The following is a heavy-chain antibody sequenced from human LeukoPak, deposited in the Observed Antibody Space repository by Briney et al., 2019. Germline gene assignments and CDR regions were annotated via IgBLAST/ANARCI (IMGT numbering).Heavy chain of an antibody. CDR3: TKGLYGSGSSPDF. Sequence: GGSLRLSRLASGFIFRNYAMTWLRQAPGKGLEWVSAISGSGDSTSYADAVKGRLTISRDNAKNKEYLQMNSLRAEDTAVYYCTKGLYGSGSSPDFWGQGVLVTVSS. CDR1: GFIFRNYA. J-gene: IGHJ4*02. V-gene: IGHV3-23*01. CDR2: ISGSGDST. D-gene: IGHD3-10*01.